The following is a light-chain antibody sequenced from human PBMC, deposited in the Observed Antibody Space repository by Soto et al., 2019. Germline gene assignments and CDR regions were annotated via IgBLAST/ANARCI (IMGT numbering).Light chain of an antibody. CDR1: QSVSNNY. CDR2: GAS. V-gene: IGKV3-20*01. CDR3: QQYGSSGT. Sequence: IVVTQTPGTLSLSPGERATLACSASQSVSNNYLAWYQQKPGQAPRLLIYGASNRATGIPDRFSGSGSGTDFTLTISRLEPEDFAVYYCQQYGSSGTFGQGTKVDI. J-gene: IGKJ1*01.